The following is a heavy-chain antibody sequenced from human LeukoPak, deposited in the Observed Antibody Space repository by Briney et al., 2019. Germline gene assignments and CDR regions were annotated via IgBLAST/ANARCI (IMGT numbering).Heavy chain of an antibody. D-gene: IGHD1-1*01. CDR1: GGSFNNYA. CDR3: ARGELDWYFDL. V-gene: IGHV1-2*02. Sequence: ASVKVSCKASGGSFNNYAISWVRQAPGQGLEWMGCLNPNSGGTNYAQKFQGRVTMTRDTSISTAYMELTRLRSNDTAVYYCARGELDWYFDLWGRGTLVTVSS. J-gene: IGHJ2*01. CDR2: LNPNSGGT.